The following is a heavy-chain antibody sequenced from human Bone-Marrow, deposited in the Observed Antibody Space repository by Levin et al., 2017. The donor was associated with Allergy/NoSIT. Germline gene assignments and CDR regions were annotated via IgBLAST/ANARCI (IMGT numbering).Heavy chain of an antibody. V-gene: IGHV3-23*01. Sequence: SGGSLRLSCATSGFRFSDYAVSWVRQAPGKGLEWVSTIDDSGAKTYYADSVRGRFTISRDNSKNTLFLQMSSLRAEDTAIYYCARDPGAILTGYLHFEHWGQGALVTVSS. D-gene: IGHD3-9*01. CDR3: ARDPGAILTGYLHFEH. CDR2: IDDSGAKT. CDR1: GFRFSDYA. J-gene: IGHJ4*02.